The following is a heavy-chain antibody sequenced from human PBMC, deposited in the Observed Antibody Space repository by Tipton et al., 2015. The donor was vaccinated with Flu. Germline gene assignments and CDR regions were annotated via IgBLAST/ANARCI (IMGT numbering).Heavy chain of an antibody. CDR3: ARSLSGVAAIPFY. J-gene: IGHJ4*02. D-gene: IGHD2-15*01. V-gene: IGHV4-38-2*02. Sequence: TLSLTCTVSGDSMRRDYFWGWIRQAPGKGLEWIGNIHYSGSPKYNPSLKSRATISVDTSKNQFSLNLISVTAADTAVYYCARSLSGVAAIPFYWGQGTLVTVSS. CDR2: IHYSGSP. CDR1: GDSMRRDYF.